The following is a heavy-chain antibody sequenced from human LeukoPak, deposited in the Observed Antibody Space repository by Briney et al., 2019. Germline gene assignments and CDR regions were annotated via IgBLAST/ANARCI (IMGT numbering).Heavy chain of an antibody. J-gene: IGHJ4*02. D-gene: IGHD2-21*02. Sequence: ASVKVSCKASSYTFTSYGISWVRQSPGQGLEWMGWIIAYNGNRNYAQKFQGRVTMTTDTSTTTAFMELRSLRSDDTAVYYCARGPGTVVTRGDYWGQGTLVTVSS. CDR3: ARGPGTVVTRGDY. CDR2: IIAYNGNR. CDR1: SYTFTSYG. V-gene: IGHV1-18*01.